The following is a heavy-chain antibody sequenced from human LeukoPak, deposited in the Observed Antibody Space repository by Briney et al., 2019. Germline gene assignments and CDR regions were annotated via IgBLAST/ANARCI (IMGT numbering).Heavy chain of an antibody. CDR2: IYYSGST. J-gene: IGHJ1*01. D-gene: IGHD4-17*01. Sequence: PSETLSLTCTVSGGSISSYYWSWIRQPPGKGLEWIGYIYYSGSTNYNPSLKSRVTISVDTSKNRFSLKLSSVTAADTAVYYCARGGYGDYEYFQHWGQGTLVTVSS. V-gene: IGHV4-59*01. CDR1: GGSISSYY. CDR3: ARGGYGDYEYFQH.